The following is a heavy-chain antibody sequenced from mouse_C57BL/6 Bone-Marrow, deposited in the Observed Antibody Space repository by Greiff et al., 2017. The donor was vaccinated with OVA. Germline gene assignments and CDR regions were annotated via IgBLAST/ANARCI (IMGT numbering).Heavy chain of an antibody. J-gene: IGHJ2*01. CDR2: INPSNGGT. Sequence: QVQLQQPGTELVKPGASVKLSCKASGYTFTSYWMHWVKQRPGQGLEWIGNINPSNGGTNYNEKFKSKATLTVDKSSSTAYMQLSSLTSEDCAVYYCARWGYRRSNYGIFDYWGQGTTLTVSS. CDR3: ARWGYRRSNYGIFDY. D-gene: IGHD2-5*01. CDR1: GYTFTSYW. V-gene: IGHV1-53*01.